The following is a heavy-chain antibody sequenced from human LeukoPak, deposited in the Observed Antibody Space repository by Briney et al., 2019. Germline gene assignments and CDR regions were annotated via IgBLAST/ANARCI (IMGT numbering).Heavy chain of an antibody. CDR3: ARLRDGYNPLLDY. CDR1: GGSISSYY. J-gene: IGHJ4*02. CDR2: IYTSGST. D-gene: IGHD5-24*01. V-gene: IGHV4-4*09. Sequence: SETLSLTCTVSGGSISSYYWSWIRQPPGKGLEWIGYIYTSGSTNYNPSLKSRVTISVDTSKNQFSLKLSSVTAADTAVYYCARLRDGYNPLLDYWGQGTLVTVSS.